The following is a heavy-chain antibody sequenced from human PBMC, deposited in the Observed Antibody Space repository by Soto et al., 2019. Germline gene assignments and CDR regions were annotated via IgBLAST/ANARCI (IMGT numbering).Heavy chain of an antibody. V-gene: IGHV3-30-3*01. D-gene: IGHD3-22*01. CDR1: GFTFSSYA. J-gene: IGHJ3*02. CDR3: ARDRDSYDSSGYYYEGDAFDI. Sequence: QVQLVESGGGVVQPGRSLRLSCAASGFTFSSYAMHWVRQAPGKGLEWEAVISYDGSNKYYADSVKGRFTISRDNSKNTLYLQMNSLRAEDTAVYYCARDRDSYDSSGYYYEGDAFDIWGQGTMVTVSS. CDR2: ISYDGSNK.